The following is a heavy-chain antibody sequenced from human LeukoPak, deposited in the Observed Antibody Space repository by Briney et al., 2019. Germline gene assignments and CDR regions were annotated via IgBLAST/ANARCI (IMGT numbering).Heavy chain of an antibody. Sequence: PSETLSLTCTVSGGSISSYYWSWIRQPPGKGLEWIGYISYSGSTNYNPSLKSRVTISVDTSKNQFSLKLSSVTAADTAVYYCARARDYYDSSGYIPDAFDIWGQGTMVTVSS. V-gene: IGHV4-59*01. CDR1: GGSISSYY. CDR2: ISYSGST. D-gene: IGHD3-22*01. J-gene: IGHJ3*02. CDR3: ARARDYYDSSGYIPDAFDI.